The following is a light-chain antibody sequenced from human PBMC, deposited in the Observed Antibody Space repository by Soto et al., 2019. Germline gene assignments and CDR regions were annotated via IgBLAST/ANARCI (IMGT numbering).Light chain of an antibody. J-gene: IGLJ1*01. Sequence: QSVLTQPASMSASPGQSITISCTGTNSDVGGYTSVSWYQQHPGKAPKLMIYQVNNRPSGVANRFSGSKSGNTASLTISGLQAEDEAYYYCSSYTDTSTVFGNGTKLTVL. CDR1: NSDVGGYTS. V-gene: IGLV2-14*01. CDR2: QVN. CDR3: SSYTDTSTV.